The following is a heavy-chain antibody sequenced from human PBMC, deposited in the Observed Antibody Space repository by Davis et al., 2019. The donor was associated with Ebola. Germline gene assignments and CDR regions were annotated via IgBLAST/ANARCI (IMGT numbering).Heavy chain of an antibody. CDR1: GYSFPNYW. CDR2: IYPDDSDT. D-gene: IGHD4/OR15-4a*01. J-gene: IGHJ4*02. CDR3: ARQASLYGAIDY. V-gene: IGHV5-51*01. Sequence: KVSCKGSGYSFPNYWIGWVRQMPGKGLEWMGIIYPDDSDTIYSPSFQGQVTISADKSITTAYLQWSSLKASDAAIYYCARQASLYGAIDYWGQGTLVTVSS.